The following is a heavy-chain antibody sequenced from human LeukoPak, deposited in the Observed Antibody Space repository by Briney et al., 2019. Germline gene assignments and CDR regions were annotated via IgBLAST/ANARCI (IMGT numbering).Heavy chain of an antibody. CDR1: GGSLTYSH. J-gene: IGHJ4*02. V-gene: IGHV4-34*01. CDR3: ARRGAAGPEDFDY. D-gene: IGHD6-13*01. CDR2: INHSGST. Sequence: PSETLSLTCGVSGGSLTYSHWTWVRQPPGKGLEWIGEINHSGSTDYKPSLKSRVTISVDTSKNQFSLRLSSVTAADTAVYYCARRGAAGPEDFDYWGQGTLVTVSS.